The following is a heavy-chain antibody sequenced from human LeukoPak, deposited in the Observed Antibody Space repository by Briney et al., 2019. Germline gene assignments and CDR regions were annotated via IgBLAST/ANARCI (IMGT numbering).Heavy chain of an antibody. J-gene: IGHJ4*02. CDR1: GGSISSYY. D-gene: IGHD3-3*01. CDR3: ARGSDYGDY. Sequence: SETLSLTCTVSGGSISSYYWSWIRQPPGKGLEWIGYMYYSGSPNYNPFLKSRVTISINTSKNQFSLRLSSVTAADTAVYYCARGSDYGDYWGQGTLVTVSS. V-gene: IGHV4-59*01. CDR2: MYYSGSP.